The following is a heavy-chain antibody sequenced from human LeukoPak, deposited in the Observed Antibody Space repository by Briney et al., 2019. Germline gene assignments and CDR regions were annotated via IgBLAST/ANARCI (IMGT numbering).Heavy chain of an antibody. CDR2: INPNSGGT. CDR3: ARDDSYYYDSSGSEAFDI. D-gene: IGHD3-22*01. V-gene: IGHV1-2*02. CDR1: GYTFTGYY. Sequence: ASVKVSCKASGYTFTGYYMHWVRQAPGQGLEWMGWINPNSGGTNYAQKFQGRVTMTRDTSTSTAYMELSRLRSDDTAVYYCARDDSYYYDSSGSEAFDIWGQGTMVTVSS. J-gene: IGHJ3*02.